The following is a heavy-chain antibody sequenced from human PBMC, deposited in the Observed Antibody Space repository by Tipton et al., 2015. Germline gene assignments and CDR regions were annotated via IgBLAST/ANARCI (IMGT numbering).Heavy chain of an antibody. CDR1: GFTFSSYS. CDR2: ISSSSSHI. Sequence: SLRLSCAASGFTFSSYSMNWVRQAPGKGLEWVSAISSSSSHIYYADSVKGRFTISRDNAKNSLYLQMNRLRAEDTAVYFCARSGGYGWDHWGQGTLVTVSS. J-gene: IGHJ4*02. CDR3: ARSGGYGWDH. V-gene: IGHV3-21*01. D-gene: IGHD5-12*01.